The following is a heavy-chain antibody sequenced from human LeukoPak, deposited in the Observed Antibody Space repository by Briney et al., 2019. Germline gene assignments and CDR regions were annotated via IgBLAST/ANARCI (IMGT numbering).Heavy chain of an antibody. CDR3: AKSYGANYFDD. D-gene: IGHD4-23*01. Sequence: GGSLRVSCAASGFTFSKYAMHWVRQAPGKGLEWVAFIRFDESNTYYADSVKGRFTISRDNSKDTLYLQMNSLRPEDTAVYYCAKSYGANYFDDWGQGTLVTVSS. CDR1: GFTFSKYA. V-gene: IGHV3-30*02. J-gene: IGHJ4*02. CDR2: IRFDESNT.